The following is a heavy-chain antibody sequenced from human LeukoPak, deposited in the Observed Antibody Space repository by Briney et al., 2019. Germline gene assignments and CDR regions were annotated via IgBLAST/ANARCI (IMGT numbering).Heavy chain of an antibody. Sequence: PSETLSLTCPVSGGSISSSRYYWGWIRQPPGKGLEWISSISYSGSSYYNPSLKSRVTISVDTSKNQVSLQLSSVTAADTAVYYCVRDDYGDYTRRFDPWGQGTLVTVSS. D-gene: IGHD4-17*01. CDR3: VRDDYGDYTRRFDP. J-gene: IGHJ5*02. V-gene: IGHV4-39*07. CDR2: ISYSGSS. CDR1: GGSISSSRYY.